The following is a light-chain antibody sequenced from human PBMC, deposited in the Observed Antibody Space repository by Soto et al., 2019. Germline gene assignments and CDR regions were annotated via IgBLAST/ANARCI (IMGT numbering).Light chain of an antibody. Sequence: DIQMTQSPSTLSASVGDRVTITCRASQSISSWLAWYQQKPGKALKLLIYKASSLESGVPSRFSGSGSGTEFTLTISSLQPDDFATYYCQQYNNYPWTFGQGTKV. V-gene: IGKV1-5*03. CDR1: QSISSW. CDR3: QQYNNYPWT. CDR2: KAS. J-gene: IGKJ1*01.